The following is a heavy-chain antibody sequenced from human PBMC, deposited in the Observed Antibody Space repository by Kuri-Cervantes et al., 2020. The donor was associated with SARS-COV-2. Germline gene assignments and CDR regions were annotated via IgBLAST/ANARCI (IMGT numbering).Heavy chain of an antibody. Sequence: GESLKISCAASGFTFSSYAMHWVRQAPGKGLEWVAFIRYDGSNKYYADSVKGRFTISRDNSKNTLYLQMNSLRAEDTAVYYCARDGGGYSSSSVVAFDIWGQGTMVTVSS. V-gene: IGHV3-30*02. CDR1: GFTFSSYA. CDR2: IRYDGSNK. J-gene: IGHJ3*02. D-gene: IGHD6-6*01. CDR3: ARDGGGYSSSSVVAFDI.